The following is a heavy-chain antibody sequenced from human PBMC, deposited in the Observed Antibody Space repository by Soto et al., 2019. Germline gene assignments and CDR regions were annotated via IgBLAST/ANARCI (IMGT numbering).Heavy chain of an antibody. Sequence: GGSLRLSCAAPGFTFTSYGFHWVRQAPGKGLEWVAVLSYDGSKRYYADSVKGRFTISRDTSKNTVYMEMNSLITDDTALYYCARGDTSGYYPFDYWGQGTLVTVSS. CDR1: GFTFTSYG. CDR2: LSYDGSKR. D-gene: IGHD3-22*01. CDR3: ARGDTSGYYPFDY. J-gene: IGHJ4*02. V-gene: IGHV3-30-3*01.